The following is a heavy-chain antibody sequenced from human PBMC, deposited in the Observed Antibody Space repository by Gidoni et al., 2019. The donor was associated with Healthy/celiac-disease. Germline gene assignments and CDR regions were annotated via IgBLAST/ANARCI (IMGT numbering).Heavy chain of an antibody. CDR1: GDSASTKSAA. V-gene: IGHV6-1*01. Sequence: VPLQKSGQGRVKPSRTLPLTCAISGDSASTKSAAWNWIRQSPSRGLEWLGRTYYRSKWYNDYAVSVKSRITINPDTSKNQFSLQLNSVTPEDTAVYYCARGGPSYYGMDVWGQGTTVTVSS. CDR2: TYYRSKWYN. J-gene: IGHJ6*02. CDR3: ARGGPSYYGMDV.